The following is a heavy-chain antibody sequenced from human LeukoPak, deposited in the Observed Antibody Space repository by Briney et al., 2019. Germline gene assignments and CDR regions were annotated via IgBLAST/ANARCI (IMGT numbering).Heavy chain of an antibody. CDR3: ARVDAASLAVHY. CDR2: INPNSGGT. D-gene: IGHD6-13*01. J-gene: IGHJ4*02. Sequence: GDSVKVSCKASGYTFAAYYMHWVRQAPGRGLEWMGRINPNSGGTNSGQKFQGRVTMTRDTSISTAYLELSSLTFDDTAVYYCARVDAASLAVHYWGQGTLVTVSS. V-gene: IGHV1-2*02. CDR1: GYTFAAYY.